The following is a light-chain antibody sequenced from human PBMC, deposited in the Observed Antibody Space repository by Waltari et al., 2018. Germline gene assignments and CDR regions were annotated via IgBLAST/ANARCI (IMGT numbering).Light chain of an antibody. CDR2: AAS. J-gene: IGKJ1*01. CDR3: QQYNNWPRT. Sequence: DIQMTQSPSSLSASVGARVTITCRASQSISSYLNWYQQKPGKAPKLLIYAASSLQSGVPSRFSGSGSGTDFTLTISSLQSEDFAVYYCQQYNNWPRTFGQGTKVEIK. V-gene: IGKV1-39*01. CDR1: QSISSY.